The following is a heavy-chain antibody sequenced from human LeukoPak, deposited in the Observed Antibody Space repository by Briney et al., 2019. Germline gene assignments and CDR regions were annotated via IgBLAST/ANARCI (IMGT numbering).Heavy chain of an antibody. Sequence: QPGGSLRLSCAASGFTFSSYSMNWVRQAPGKGLEWVANIEQDGSEKYYVDSVKGRFTISRDNAKNSLYLQMNSLRAEDTAVYYCARAFYDYFWGSYRYWGQGTLVTVSS. CDR1: GFTFSSYS. J-gene: IGHJ4*02. D-gene: IGHD3-16*02. V-gene: IGHV3-7*01. CDR2: IEQDGSEK. CDR3: ARAFYDYFWGSYRY.